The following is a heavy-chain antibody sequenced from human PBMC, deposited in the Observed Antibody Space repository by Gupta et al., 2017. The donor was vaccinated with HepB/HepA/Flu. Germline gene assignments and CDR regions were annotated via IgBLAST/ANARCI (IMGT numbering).Heavy chain of an antibody. D-gene: IGHD3-10*01. CDR3: ARDGHFGSGVLDF. Sequence: QVQLVYSGGGVLQPGRSLRLSCAASGFNCFNYAVHWVRQAPGKGLEWVAMISYDGSTQYFTDSLKGRISISRDNSQNTVFLEMNNLRPDDTAIYYCARDGHFGSGVLDFWGQGTLVTVSS. V-gene: IGHV3-30-3*01. CDR1: GFNCFNYA. CDR2: ISYDGSTQ. J-gene: IGHJ4*02.